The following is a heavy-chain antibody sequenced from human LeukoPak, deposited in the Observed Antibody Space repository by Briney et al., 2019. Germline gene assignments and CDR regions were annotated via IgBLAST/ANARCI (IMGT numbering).Heavy chain of an antibody. CDR3: AKDYCSGGSCYGY. CDR1: GFTFSSYG. D-gene: IGHD2-15*01. J-gene: IGHJ4*02. V-gene: IGHV3-30*18. Sequence: PGGSLRLSCAASGFTFSSYGMHWVRQAPGKGLEWVAVISYDGSNKYYADSVKGRFTISRDNSKNTLYLQMNSLRAEDTAVYYCAKDYCSGGSCYGYWGQGTLVTVSS. CDR2: ISYDGSNK.